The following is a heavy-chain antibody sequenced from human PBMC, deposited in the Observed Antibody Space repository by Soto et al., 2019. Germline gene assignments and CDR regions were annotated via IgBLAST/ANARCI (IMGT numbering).Heavy chain of an antibody. CDR2: VYSGGAT. D-gene: IGHD3-10*01. V-gene: IGHV3-53*02. CDR1: GFSVSRSY. Sequence: QLVETGGGLIQPGTSLTLSCAASGFSVSRSYMTWVRQAPGKGLEWVSFVYSGGATFYADSVKGRFILSRDDSQNTMYLQMNNLRAEDTAVYYCARVPGRLWGRGTLVTVAS. CDR3: ARVPGRL. J-gene: IGHJ4*02.